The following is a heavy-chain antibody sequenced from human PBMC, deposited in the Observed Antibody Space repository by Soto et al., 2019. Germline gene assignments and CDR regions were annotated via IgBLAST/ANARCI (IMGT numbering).Heavy chain of an antibody. CDR1: GFSFSDHY. J-gene: IGHJ4*02. V-gene: IGHV3-11*01. CDR3: AGDPYYYGSAF. Sequence: GGSLRLSCAASGFSFSDHYMTWIRQAPGKGLEWVSKISGGGTTMYYADSVKGRFTVSRDNAKNSLYLQMNSLRAEDTAVYYCAGDPYYYGSAFWGQGALVTVSS. CDR2: ISGGGTTM. D-gene: IGHD3-10*01.